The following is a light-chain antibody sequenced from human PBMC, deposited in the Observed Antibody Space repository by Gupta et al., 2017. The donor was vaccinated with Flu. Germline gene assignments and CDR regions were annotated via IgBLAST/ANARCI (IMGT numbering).Light chain of an antibody. CDR3: QVWNSCSDHYV. Sequence: SYVLTQPLSVAVAPVQPARITCGGHSVASQSVHWYQQKAGHAPILVVYDDSGRPSVIPERFSGSNSVNTATLTISRVEAGDEADYYCQVWNSCSDHYVFGSGTEVTVL. CDR1: SVASQS. J-gene: IGLJ1*01. V-gene: IGLV3-21*02. CDR2: DDS.